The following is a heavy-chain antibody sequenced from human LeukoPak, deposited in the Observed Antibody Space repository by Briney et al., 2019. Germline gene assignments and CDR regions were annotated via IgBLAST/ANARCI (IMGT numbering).Heavy chain of an antibody. Sequence: GGSLRLSCAASGFNFRSFSMTWVRQAPGKGLEWVSTISSGSGDSTYYADSVKGRFTISRDNSKNTVYLQMNSLRVEDTAEYYCAKDGDGSSCRFDPRGQGTLVTVSS. CDR1: GFNFRSFS. CDR2: ISSGSGDST. V-gene: IGHV3-23*01. J-gene: IGHJ5*02. D-gene: IGHD2-15*01. CDR3: AKDGDGSSCRFDP.